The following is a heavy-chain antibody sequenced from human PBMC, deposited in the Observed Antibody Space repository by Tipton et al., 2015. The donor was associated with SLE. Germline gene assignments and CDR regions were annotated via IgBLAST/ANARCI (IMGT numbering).Heavy chain of an antibody. CDR2: ISTYNGNT. CDR1: GYIFTDYP. CDR3: ARVRVDTAMGVFDF. J-gene: IGHJ4*02. V-gene: IGHV1-18*01. Sequence: QLVQSGAEVKKPGASVRISCRASGYIFTDYPIHWIRHDPGQGLEWMGWISTYNGNTNYAQKLQGRVTMTSDTSTSTAYMELRSLRSDDTAIYYCARVRVDTAMGVFDFWGQGALVTVSS. D-gene: IGHD5-18*01.